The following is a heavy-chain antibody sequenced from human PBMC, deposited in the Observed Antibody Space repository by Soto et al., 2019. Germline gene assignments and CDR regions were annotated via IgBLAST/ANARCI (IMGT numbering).Heavy chain of an antibody. CDR2: IYHSGST. Sequence: KSSETLSLTCAVSGDSISSSNWWSWVRQPPGKGLEWIGEIYHSGSTNYNPSLKSRVTISVDKSKNQFSLKLSSVTAADTAVYYCARYDSSGYYRTLMAAFDIWGQGTMVTVSS. D-gene: IGHD3-22*01. J-gene: IGHJ3*02. CDR3: ARYDSSGYYRTLMAAFDI. V-gene: IGHV4-4*02. CDR1: GDSISSSNW.